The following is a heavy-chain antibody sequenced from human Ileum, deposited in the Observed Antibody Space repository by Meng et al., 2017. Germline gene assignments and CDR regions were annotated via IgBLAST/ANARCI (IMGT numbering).Heavy chain of an antibody. V-gene: IGHV1-18*01. D-gene: IGHD1-1*01. J-gene: IGHJ4*02. CDR2: MNTDKGNT. CDR1: GYTFTTYG. Sequence: QVKLVQSGAELKRPGASVKVSCKASGYTFTTYGISWVRQAPGQGLEWMGWMNTDKGNTNYAQKFQGRVTMTRDTSTSTAYMELRSLRSDDTAVYYCAREGAYNGGDYWGQGTLVTVSS. CDR3: AREGAYNGGDY.